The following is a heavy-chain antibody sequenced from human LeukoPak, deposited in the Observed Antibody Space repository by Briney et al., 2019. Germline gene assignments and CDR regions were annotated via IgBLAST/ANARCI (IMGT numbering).Heavy chain of an antibody. CDR1: GFTFSSYG. CDR2: ISYDGSNK. J-gene: IGHJ4*02. Sequence: GGSLRLSCAASGFTFSSYGMHWVRQAPGKGLEWVAVISYDGSNKYYADSVKGRFTISRDNSKNTLYLQMNSLRAEDTAVYYSATHSSSGGFAYWGQGTLVTVSS. V-gene: IGHV3-30*03. CDR3: ATHSSSGGFAY. D-gene: IGHD6-13*01.